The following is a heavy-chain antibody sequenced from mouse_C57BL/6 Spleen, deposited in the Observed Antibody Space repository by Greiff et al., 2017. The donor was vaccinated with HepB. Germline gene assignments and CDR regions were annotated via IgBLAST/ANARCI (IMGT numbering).Heavy chain of an antibody. D-gene: IGHD1-1*02. CDR2: ISSGGSYT. V-gene: IGHV5-6*01. Sequence: VKLVESGGDLVKPGGSLKLSCAASGFTFSSYGMSWVRQTPDKRLEWVATISSGGSYTYYPDSVKGRFTISRDNAKNTLYLQMSSLKSEDTAMYYCARQYGSYYFDYWGQGTTLTVSS. CDR3: ARQYGSYYFDY. J-gene: IGHJ2*01. CDR1: GFTFSSYG.